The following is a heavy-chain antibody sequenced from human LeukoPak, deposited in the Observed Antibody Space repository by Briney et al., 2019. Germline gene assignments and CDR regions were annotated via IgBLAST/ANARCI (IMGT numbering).Heavy chain of an antibody. D-gene: IGHD3-3*01. CDR3: ARLLGYDFWSGYYKVYYYNGMDV. V-gene: IGHV3-7*01. CDR1: GFTLSSYW. J-gene: IGHJ6*02. Sequence: GGSLRLSCEASGFTLSSYWMSWVRQAPGKGLEWVANIKKDGSEKYYVDSVKGRFTISRDNAKNSLYLQMNSLRVEDTAVCYCARLLGYDFWSGYYKVYYYNGMDVWDQGTTVTVSS. CDR2: IKKDGSEK.